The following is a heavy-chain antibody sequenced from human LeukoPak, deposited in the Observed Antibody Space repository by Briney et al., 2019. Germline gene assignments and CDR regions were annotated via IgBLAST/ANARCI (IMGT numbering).Heavy chain of an antibody. J-gene: IGHJ6*02. CDR1: GFTFSSYG. D-gene: IGHD3-22*01. V-gene: IGHV3-30*18. CDR2: ISYDGSNK. Sequence: GRSLRLSCAASGFTFSSYGMHWVRQAPGKGLEWVAVISYDGSNKYYADSVKGRFTISRDNSKNTLYLQMNSLRAEDTAVYYYAKEGYYYDGSGYNYYYGMDVWGQGTTVTVSS. CDR3: AKEGYYYDGSGYNYYYGMDV.